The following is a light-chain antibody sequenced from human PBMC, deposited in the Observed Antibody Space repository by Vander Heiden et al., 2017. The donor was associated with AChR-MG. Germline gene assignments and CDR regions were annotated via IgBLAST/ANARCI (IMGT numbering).Light chain of an antibody. V-gene: IGLV2-11*01. J-gene: IGLJ2*01. Sequence: QSALTQPRSVSGSPGQSVTISCTGASSDVGGYNHVSWYQQHPGKAPKVMIYDVNKRPSGVPDRFSGSKSGNTASLTISGLQADDEADYFCCSYGGTYTFVIFGGGTKMTVL. CDR2: DVN. CDR3: CSYGGTYTFVI. CDR1: SSDVGGYNH.